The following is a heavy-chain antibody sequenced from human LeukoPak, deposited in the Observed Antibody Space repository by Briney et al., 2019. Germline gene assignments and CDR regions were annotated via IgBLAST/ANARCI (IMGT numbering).Heavy chain of an antibody. CDR3: AKGSYYDSSGSFYFDY. CDR2: ISGSGDNT. Sequence: GGSLRLSCAASGFTFISYAMSWVRQAPGKGLEWVSGISGSGDNTYYADSVKGRFTISRENSKNTLYVQVNSLGTEDTAAYYCAKGSYYDSSGSFYFDYWGQGTLVTVSS. D-gene: IGHD3-22*01. V-gene: IGHV3-23*01. CDR1: GFTFISYA. J-gene: IGHJ4*02.